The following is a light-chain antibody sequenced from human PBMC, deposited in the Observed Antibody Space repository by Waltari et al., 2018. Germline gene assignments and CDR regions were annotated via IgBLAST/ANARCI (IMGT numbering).Light chain of an antibody. J-gene: IGKJ4*01. Sequence: ETVMTQSPAPLSVSPGERATLSCRASQTFRNDLAWYQQKPGQAPRRLIYGASTRPTGVPARFSGSGSGTEFTLTISSLQSDDFEVYYCQQYHNWPLTFGGGTKVEIK. CDR1: QTFRND. CDR3: QQYHNWPLT. V-gene: IGKV3-15*01. CDR2: GAS.